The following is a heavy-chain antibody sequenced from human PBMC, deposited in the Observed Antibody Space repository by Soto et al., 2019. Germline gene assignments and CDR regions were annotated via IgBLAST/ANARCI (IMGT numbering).Heavy chain of an antibody. J-gene: IGHJ3*02. CDR1: GFTLTSSA. D-gene: IGHD6-19*01. CDR2: IVVGSGNT. CDR3: AVHKWLVQPPDAFDI. V-gene: IGHV1-58*01. Sequence: PVKVSRQASGFTLTSSAVPWVRQARGQRLEWIGWIVVGSGNTNYAQKFQERVTITRDMSTSTAYMELSSLRSEDTAVYYCAVHKWLVQPPDAFDIWGQGTMVTVSS.